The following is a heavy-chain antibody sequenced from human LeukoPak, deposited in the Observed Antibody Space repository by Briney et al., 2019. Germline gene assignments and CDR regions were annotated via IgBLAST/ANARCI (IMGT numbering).Heavy chain of an antibody. D-gene: IGHD3-22*01. J-gene: IGHJ4*02. CDR2: INPSGGST. V-gene: IGHV1-46*03. CDR3: AREGRYYYDSSGYFDY. Sequence: ASVNVSCKASGYTFTSYYMHWVRQAPGQGLEWMGIINPSGGSTSYAQKFQGRVTMTRYTSTSTVYMALSSLRSEDTAVYYCAREGRYYYDSSGYFDYWGQGTLVTVSS. CDR1: GYTFTSYY.